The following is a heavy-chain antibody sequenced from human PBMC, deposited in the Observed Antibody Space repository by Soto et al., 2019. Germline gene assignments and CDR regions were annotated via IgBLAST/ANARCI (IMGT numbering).Heavy chain of an antibody. CDR1: GFTFGDYG. Sequence: GGSLRLSCTISGFTFGDYGMTWFRQAPGKGLERVSFIRSKAYGGTIEYAASVKGRFTFSRDDSESIAYLQMDSLKTEDTAVYYCALRYFDWLDAFDIWGQGTMVTVSS. CDR3: ALRYFDWLDAFDI. V-gene: IGHV3-49*03. J-gene: IGHJ3*02. D-gene: IGHD3-9*01. CDR2: IRSKAYGGTI.